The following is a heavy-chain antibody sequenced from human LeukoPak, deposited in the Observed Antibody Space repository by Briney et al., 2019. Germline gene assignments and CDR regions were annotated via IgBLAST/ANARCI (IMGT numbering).Heavy chain of an antibody. D-gene: IGHD6-13*01. CDR1: GFTFSSYA. V-gene: IGHV3-23*01. CDR2: ISFSGGNT. J-gene: IGHJ5*02. Sequence: PGGSLRLSCTASGFTFSSYAMNWVRQAPGKGLEWVSVISFSGGNTNYADSVKGRFTISRDNAKNSLYLQMNSLRAEDTAVYYCARDTPPTAAGSPWGQGTLVTVSS. CDR3: ARDTPPTAAGSP.